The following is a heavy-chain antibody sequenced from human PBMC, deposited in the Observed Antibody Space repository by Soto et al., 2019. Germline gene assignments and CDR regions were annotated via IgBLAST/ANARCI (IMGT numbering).Heavy chain of an antibody. CDR2: IWYDGTNK. J-gene: IGHJ6*02. CDR1: GFTFLNYA. D-gene: IGHD2-15*01. Sequence: GGSLTLSCASVGFTFLNYAMLWVRQAPGKGLESVVVIWYDGTNKYYADSVKGRFTISRDNSKNTMYLQVNSLRAEDTAVYYCARDYSRYYGMDVWGQGT. V-gene: IGHV3-33*01. CDR3: ARDYSRYYGMDV.